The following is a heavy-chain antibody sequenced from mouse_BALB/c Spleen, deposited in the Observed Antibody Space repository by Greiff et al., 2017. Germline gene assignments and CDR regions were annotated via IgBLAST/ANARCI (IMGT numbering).Heavy chain of an antibody. D-gene: IGHD2-14*01. Sequence: VQLQQSGAELVKPGASVKLSCTASGFNIKDTYMHWVKQRPEQGLEWIGRIDPANGNTKYDPKFQGKATITADTSSNTAYLQLSSLTSEDTAVYYCAKEGRYDGYFDYWGQGTTLTVSS. J-gene: IGHJ2*01. CDR3: AKEGRYDGYFDY. CDR1: GFNIKDTY. V-gene: IGHV14-3*02. CDR2: IDPANGNT.